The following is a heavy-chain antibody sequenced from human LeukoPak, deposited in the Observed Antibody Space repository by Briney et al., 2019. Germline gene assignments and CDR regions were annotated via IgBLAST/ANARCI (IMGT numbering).Heavy chain of an antibody. CDR1: GFTFSSYW. CDR3: ARDYHPTIFGVAYPDY. Sequence: GGSLRLSCAASGFTFSSYWMSWVRQAPGKGLEWVANIKQDGSEKYYVDSVKGRFTISRDNAKNSLYLRMNSLRAEDTAVYYCARDYHPTIFGVAYPDYWGQGTLVTVSS. CDR2: IKQDGSEK. D-gene: IGHD3-3*01. J-gene: IGHJ4*02. V-gene: IGHV3-7*01.